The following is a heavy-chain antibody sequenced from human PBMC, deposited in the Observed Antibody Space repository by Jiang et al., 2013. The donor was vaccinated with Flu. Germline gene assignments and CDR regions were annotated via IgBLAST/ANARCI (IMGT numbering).Heavy chain of an antibody. Sequence: QLVESGGGLVQPGGSLRLSCAASGFTFSSYEMNWVRQAPGKGLEWVSYISSSGSTIYYADSVKGRFTISRDNAKNSLYLQMNSLRAEDTAVYYCASNPYDFWSGYPMGFDYWGQGTLVTVSS. CDR1: GFTFSSYE. J-gene: IGHJ4*02. CDR3: ASNPYDFWSGYPMGFDY. CDR2: ISSSGSTI. V-gene: IGHV3-48*03. D-gene: IGHD3-3*01.